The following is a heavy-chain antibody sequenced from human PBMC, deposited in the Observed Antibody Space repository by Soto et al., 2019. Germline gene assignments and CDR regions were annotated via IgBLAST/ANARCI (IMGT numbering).Heavy chain of an antibody. CDR2: ISDSGGST. D-gene: IGHD4-4*01. Sequence: GGSLRLSCAASGFSFRIFAMNWVRQAPGKGLEWIANISDSGGSTLYSDSVKGRFIISRDNSDDTLYLEMNSLRVEDTAIYYCTKDAYTKYYYYGMDVWGQGTTVTVSS. CDR1: GFSFRIFA. CDR3: TKDAYTKYYYYGMDV. J-gene: IGHJ6*02. V-gene: IGHV3-23*01.